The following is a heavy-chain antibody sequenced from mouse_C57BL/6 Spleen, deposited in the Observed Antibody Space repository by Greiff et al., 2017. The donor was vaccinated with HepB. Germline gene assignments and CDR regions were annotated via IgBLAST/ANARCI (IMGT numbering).Heavy chain of an antibody. CDR3: ARSGPWFAY. V-gene: IGHV1-42*01. J-gene: IGHJ3*01. Sequence: EVKLMESGPELVKPGASVKISCKASGYSFTGYYMNWVKQSPEKSLEWLGELNPSTGGTTYKQKFTAKATLTVDKSSSTAYMKLKSLTSDESAVYYCARSGPWFAYWGQGTLVTVSA. CDR2: LNPSTGGT. CDR1: GYSFTGYY.